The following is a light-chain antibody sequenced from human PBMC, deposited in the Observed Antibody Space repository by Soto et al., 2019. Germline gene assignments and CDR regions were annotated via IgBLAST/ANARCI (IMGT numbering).Light chain of an antibody. V-gene: IGKV3-20*01. Sequence: EIVLTQSPGTLSLSPGPRATLSCRASQSVGSIYLAWYQQKVGQAPRLLIYGASNRATGIPDRFSGSGSGTNFTLTINRLEPEDFAVYYCQQYGISLITFGQGTRLEIK. J-gene: IGKJ5*01. CDR2: GAS. CDR1: QSVGSIY. CDR3: QQYGISLIT.